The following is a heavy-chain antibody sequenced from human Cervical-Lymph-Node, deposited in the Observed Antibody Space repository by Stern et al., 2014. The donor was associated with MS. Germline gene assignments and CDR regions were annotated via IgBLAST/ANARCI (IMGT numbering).Heavy chain of an antibody. J-gene: IGHJ6*02. CDR2: ISKDGNEK. CDR3: AKDRLFCSGGGCYAMDV. V-gene: IGHV3-30*18. CDR1: GFTLRSYG. Sequence: VQLVESGGGVVQPGRSLTLSCAASGFTLRSYGMHWVRQAPGQGLEWVAVISKDGNEKYYTDSVKGRFTISRDNSKNTLYLQMNSLRSEDTAVYYCAKDRLFCSGGGCYAMDVWGQGTTVTVSS. D-gene: IGHD2-15*01.